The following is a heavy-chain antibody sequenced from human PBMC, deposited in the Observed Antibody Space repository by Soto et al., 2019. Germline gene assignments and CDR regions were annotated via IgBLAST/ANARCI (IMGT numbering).Heavy chain of an antibody. CDR3: ARLEGLATISYYFDF. D-gene: IGHD3-9*01. J-gene: IGHJ4*02. Sequence: PSETLSLTCTVSGGSVSSSSYYWGWVRQPPGKGLEWIGSIYYRGNAYYNPSLQTRVTISLDKSRSQFSLKLNSVTAADTAVYFCARLEGLATISYYFDFWGPGALVTVS. CDR2: IYYRGNA. V-gene: IGHV4-39*01. CDR1: GGSVSSSSYY.